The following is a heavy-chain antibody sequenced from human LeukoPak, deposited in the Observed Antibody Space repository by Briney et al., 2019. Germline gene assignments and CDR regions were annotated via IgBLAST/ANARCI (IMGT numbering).Heavy chain of an antibody. J-gene: IGHJ4*02. CDR3: AKDWRGYCSSTSCRDY. CDR1: GFTFSSYA. Sequence: GGSLRLSCAASGFTFSSYAMSWVRQAPGKGLEWVSAISGSGGSTYYADSVKGRFTISRDNSKNTLYLQMNSLRAEDTAVYYCAKDWRGYCSSTSCRDYWGQGTLVTVSS. CDR2: ISGSGGST. D-gene: IGHD2-2*01. V-gene: IGHV3-23*01.